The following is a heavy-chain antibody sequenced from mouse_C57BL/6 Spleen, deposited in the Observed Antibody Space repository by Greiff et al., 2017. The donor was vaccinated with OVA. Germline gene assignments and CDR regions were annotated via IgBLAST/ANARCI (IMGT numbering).Heavy chain of an antibody. CDR2: INPNNGGT. J-gene: IGHJ1*03. CDR3: ARALRDRYFDV. CDR1: GYTFTDYN. V-gene: IGHV1-18*01. D-gene: IGHD1-1*01. Sequence: EVQLQESGPELVKPGASVKIPCKASGYTFTDYNMDWVKQSHGKSLEWIGDINPNNGGTICNQKFKGKATLTVDKSSSTAYMELRSLTSEDTAVYYCARALRDRYFDVWGTGTTVTVSS.